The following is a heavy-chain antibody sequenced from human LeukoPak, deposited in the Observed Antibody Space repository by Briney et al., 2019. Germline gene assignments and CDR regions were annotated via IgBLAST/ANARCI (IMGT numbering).Heavy chain of an antibody. D-gene: IGHD2-8*01. J-gene: IGHJ6*02. Sequence: GRSLRLSCAASGFTFSSYGMHWVRQAPGKGLEWVAVIWYDGSNKYYADSVKGRFTISRDNSKNTLYLQMNSLRAEATAVYYCARGGYCTNGVCYYYYGMDVWGQGTTVTVSS. CDR3: ARGGYCTNGVCYYYYGMDV. CDR1: GFTFSSYG. CDR2: IWYDGSNK. V-gene: IGHV3-33*01.